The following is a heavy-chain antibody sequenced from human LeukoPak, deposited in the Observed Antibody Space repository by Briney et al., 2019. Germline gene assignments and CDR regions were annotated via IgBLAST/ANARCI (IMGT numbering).Heavy chain of an antibody. CDR2: INSDGSSR. Sequence: GGSLRLSCAASGFTFSSYWMHWVRDAPGKGLVWVSRINSDGSSRSYADSVKGRFTISRDNAKNTLYLQMNSLRAEDTAVYYCARDRAMVRGVIENWGQGTLVTVSS. J-gene: IGHJ4*02. D-gene: IGHD3-10*01. V-gene: IGHV3-74*01. CDR1: GFTFSSYW. CDR3: ARDRAMVRGVIEN.